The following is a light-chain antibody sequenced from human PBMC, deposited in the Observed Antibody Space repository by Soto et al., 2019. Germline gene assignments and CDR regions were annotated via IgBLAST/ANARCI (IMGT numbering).Light chain of an antibody. CDR3: CSYTRTSNHYF. J-gene: IGLJ1*01. CDR1: SGDIGGYDY. CDR2: EVR. Sequence: QSVLTQPASVSGRPGQSISISWTGASGDIGGYDYVSWYQQRPGKAPKLMIYEVRYRPSGVSNRFSGSKSGNTASLTISGLQAEDEAVYYCCSYTRTSNHYFFGSGTKVTVL. V-gene: IGLV2-14*01.